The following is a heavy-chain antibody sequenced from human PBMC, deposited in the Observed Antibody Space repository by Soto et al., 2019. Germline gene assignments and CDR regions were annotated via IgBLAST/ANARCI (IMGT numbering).Heavy chain of an antibody. CDR3: ARTCRSGGSCDHEY. CDR2: VRVYNDDT. Sequence: ASVQVSCKASGYTFSSFGINWVRQAPGQGLEWVGWVRVYNDDTKYAQNFQGRVSLTTDTSTSTTDMEVGSLRSDDTALYCCARTCRSGGSCDHEYWGEGTLVTVSS. V-gene: IGHV1-18*01. J-gene: IGHJ4*02. D-gene: IGHD2-15*01. CDR1: GYTFSSFG.